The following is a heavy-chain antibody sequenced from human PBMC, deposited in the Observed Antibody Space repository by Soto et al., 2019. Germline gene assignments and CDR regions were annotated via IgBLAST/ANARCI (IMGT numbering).Heavy chain of an antibody. CDR3: ARGYCSGGNCYSGMDV. CDR1: WGNCSTHA. J-gene: IGHJ6*02. V-gene: IGHV1-69*13. CDR2: IIPISGTT. D-gene: IGHD2-15*01. Sequence: SVKVWYRAAWGNCSTHAFIRVRQAPGHGLEWMGGIIPISGTTYYTQKFQGRVTITADEPTSTAFMELSSLKAEDTAVFYCARGYCSGGNCYSGMDVWGQGTMVTVSS.